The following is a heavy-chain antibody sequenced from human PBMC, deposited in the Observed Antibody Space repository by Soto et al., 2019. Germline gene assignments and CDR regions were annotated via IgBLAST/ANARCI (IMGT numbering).Heavy chain of an antibody. V-gene: IGHV1-18*01. D-gene: IGHD3-22*01. CDR3: ARDRLRGYDSSGFYS. CDR1: GYTFTSYD. CDR2: INPSDGNR. Sequence: ASVKVSCKASGYTFTSYDINWVRQATGQGLEWMGWINPSDGNRNFAQKFEDRVTMTTATSTNTVFLELRSLKSDDTAIYYGARDRLRGYDSSGFYSWGQGTMVTVSS. J-gene: IGHJ4*02.